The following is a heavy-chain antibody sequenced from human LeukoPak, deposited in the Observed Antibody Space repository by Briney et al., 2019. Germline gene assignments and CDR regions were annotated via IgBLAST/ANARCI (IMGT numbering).Heavy chain of an antibody. CDR3: ARLRYTYGPFDY. CDR2: IYYSGST. Sequence: SETLSLTCTVSGGSISSYYWSWIRQPPGKGLEWIGYIYYSGSTNYNPSLKSRVTISVDTSKNQFSLKLSSVTAADTAVYYCARLRYTYGPFDYWGQGILVTVSS. V-gene: IGHV4-59*08. J-gene: IGHJ4*02. D-gene: IGHD5-18*01. CDR1: GGSISSYY.